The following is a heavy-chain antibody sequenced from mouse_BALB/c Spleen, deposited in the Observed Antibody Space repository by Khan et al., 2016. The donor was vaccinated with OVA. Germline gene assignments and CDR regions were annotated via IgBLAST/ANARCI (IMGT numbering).Heavy chain of an antibody. V-gene: IGHV14-3*02. CDR1: GFNIKDTY. Sequence: IQLVQSGAELVKPGASVKLSCTASGFNIKDTYMHWVKQRPEQGLEWIGRIDPANGNTKYDPKFQGKATITADTSSNTAYLQHSSLTSEDTAVYYCARDYWDVFAYWGQGTLVTVSA. CDR3: ARDYWDVFAY. J-gene: IGHJ3*01. CDR2: IDPANGNT. D-gene: IGHD4-1*01.